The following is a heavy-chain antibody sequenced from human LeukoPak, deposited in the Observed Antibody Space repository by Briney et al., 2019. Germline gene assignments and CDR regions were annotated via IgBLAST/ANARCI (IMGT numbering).Heavy chain of an antibody. V-gene: IGHV4-34*01. CDR3: ARGGNGNWFDP. CDR1: GGSFSGYY. Sequence: PSETLSLTCAVYGGSFSGYYWSWIRHPPGKGLEWIGEINHSGSTNYNPSLKSRVTISVDTSKNQFSLKLSSVTAADTAVYYCARGGNGNWFDPWGQGTLVTVSS. D-gene: IGHD1-1*01. CDR2: INHSGST. J-gene: IGHJ5*02.